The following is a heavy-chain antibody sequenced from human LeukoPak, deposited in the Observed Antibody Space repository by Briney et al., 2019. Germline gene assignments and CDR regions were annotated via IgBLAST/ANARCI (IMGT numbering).Heavy chain of an antibody. CDR2: IGPTGFDR. CDR3: ARDLSGSYQGDY. Sequence: GGSLRLSCTTSGLTFSTSGFNWVRQAPGKGLEWVASIGPTGFDRYHADSIKGRFTISRDNANNFLYLQMDSLRAEDTAVYYCARDLSGSYQGDYWGQGTLVTVSS. D-gene: IGHD1-26*01. J-gene: IGHJ4*02. V-gene: IGHV3-21*04. CDR1: GLTFSTSG.